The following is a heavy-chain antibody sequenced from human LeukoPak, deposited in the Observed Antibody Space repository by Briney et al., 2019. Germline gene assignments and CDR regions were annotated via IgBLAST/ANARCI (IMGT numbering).Heavy chain of an antibody. CDR2: ISSSSTYI. CDR3: ARDVFSLGSGRYVGGSFDV. J-gene: IGHJ3*01. V-gene: IGHV3-21*01. D-gene: IGHD1-26*01. CDR1: GFTFSSYA. Sequence: GGSLRLSCAASGFTFSSYAMSWVRQAPGKGLEWVSSISSSSTYIYYADSVKGRFTISRDNAKSSLYLQTNSLRAEDTAVYYCARDVFSLGSGRYVGGSFDVWGQGTMVTVSS.